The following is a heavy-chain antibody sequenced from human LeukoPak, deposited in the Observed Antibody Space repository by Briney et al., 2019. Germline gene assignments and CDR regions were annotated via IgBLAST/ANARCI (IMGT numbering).Heavy chain of an antibody. D-gene: IGHD1-20*01. V-gene: IGHV4-39*07. CDR2: IYYSGST. Sequence: SETLSLTCTVSGGSISSSSYYWGWIRQPPGKGLEWIGSIYYSGSTYYNPSLKSRVTISVDTSKNQFSLKLSSVTAADTAVYYCARDGEPYNWNVPTLFVYWGQGTLVTVSS. J-gene: IGHJ4*02. CDR3: ARDGEPYNWNVPTLFVY. CDR1: GGSISSSSYY.